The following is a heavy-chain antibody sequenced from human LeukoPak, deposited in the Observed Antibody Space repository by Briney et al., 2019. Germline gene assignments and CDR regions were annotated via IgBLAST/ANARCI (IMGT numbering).Heavy chain of an antibody. CDR3: ASSRDFWSGYLGSRFHDAFDI. D-gene: IGHD3-3*01. CDR1: GYTFTSYA. J-gene: IGHJ3*02. V-gene: IGHV7-4-1*02. CDR2: INTNTGNP. Sequence: VASVKVSCKASGYTFTSYAMNWVRQAPGQGLEWMGWINTNTGNPTYAQGFTGRFVFSLDTSVSTAYLQISSLKAEDTAVYYCASSRDFWSGYLGSRFHDAFDIWGQGTMVTVSS.